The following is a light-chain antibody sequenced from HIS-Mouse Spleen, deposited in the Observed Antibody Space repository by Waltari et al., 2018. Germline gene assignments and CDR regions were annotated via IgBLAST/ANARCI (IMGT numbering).Light chain of an antibody. Sequence: QSALTQPRSVSGSPGQSVTISCTGTSSDVGGYTYVSWYQQPPGKPPKLMSYDVSKRPSGVPDRFAGSKSGNTASLTISGLQAEDEADYYCCSYAGSYTWVFGGGTKLTVL. CDR3: CSYAGSYTWV. CDR2: DVS. CDR1: SSDVGGYTY. V-gene: IGLV2-11*01. J-gene: IGLJ3*02.